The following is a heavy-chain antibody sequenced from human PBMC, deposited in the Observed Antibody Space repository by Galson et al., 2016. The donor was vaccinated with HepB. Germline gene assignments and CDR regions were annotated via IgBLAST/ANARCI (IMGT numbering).Heavy chain of an antibody. J-gene: IGHJ4*02. CDR3: ARDRTTGDSSAWYDALDY. CDR2: INRDGSVT. D-gene: IGHD6-19*01. CDR1: GFTFSSYW. Sequence: SLRLSRAGSGFTFSSYWLTWVRQPPGTGLEWVANINRDGSVTHYVDSVEGRFTISRDNAKNSLFLQMNSLRVEDTAVYYCARDRTTGDSSAWYDALDYWGQGTLVTVSS. V-gene: IGHV3-7*01.